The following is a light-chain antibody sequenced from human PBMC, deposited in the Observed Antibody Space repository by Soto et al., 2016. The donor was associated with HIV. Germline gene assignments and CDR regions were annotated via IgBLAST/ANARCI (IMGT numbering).Light chain of an antibody. CDR2: LGS. Sequence: DIVMTQSPLSLPVTPGEPASISCRSSQSLLHSNGYNYLDWYLQKPGQSPQLLIYLGSNRASGVPDRFSGSGSGTDFTLKISRVEAEDVGVYYCMQALQTPYTFGHGDQPGDQ. J-gene: IGKJ2*01. V-gene: IGKV2-28*01. CDR3: MQALQTPYT. CDR1: QSLLHSNGYNY.